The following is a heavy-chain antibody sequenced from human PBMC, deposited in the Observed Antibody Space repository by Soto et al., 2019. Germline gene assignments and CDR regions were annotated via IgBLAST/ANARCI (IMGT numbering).Heavy chain of an antibody. Sequence: PSETLSLTCAVYGGSFSGYYWSWIRQPPGKGLEWIGEINHSGSTNYNPSLKSRVTISVDTSKNQFSLKLSSVTAADTAVYYCARVQGFGELLDGYYYYYGMDVWGQGTTVT. CDR1: GGSFSGYY. CDR3: ARVQGFGELLDGYYYYYGMDV. CDR2: INHSGST. V-gene: IGHV4-34*01. D-gene: IGHD3-10*01. J-gene: IGHJ6*02.